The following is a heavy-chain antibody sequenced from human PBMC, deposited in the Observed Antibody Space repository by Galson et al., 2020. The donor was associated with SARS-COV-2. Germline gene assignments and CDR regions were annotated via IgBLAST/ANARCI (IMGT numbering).Heavy chain of an antibody. CDR1: GFTSSSNT. CDR2: IRISSGTI. V-gene: IGHV3-48*04. J-gene: IGHJ4*02. D-gene: IGHD1-1*01. CDR3: ARERLEY. Sequence: GGSLRLPGAASGFTSSSNTMNWVRQPPAKGLELVAYIRISSGTIYYADSVKGRFTISRDNSKNSLYLQLNSLGVEDTAVYYCARERLEYWGQGTLVTVSS.